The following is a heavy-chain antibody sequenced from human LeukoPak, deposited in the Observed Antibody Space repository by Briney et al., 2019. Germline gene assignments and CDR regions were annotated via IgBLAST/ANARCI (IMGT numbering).Heavy chain of an antibody. CDR2: IRQDGGEC. J-gene: IGHJ6*04. V-gene: IGHV3-7*01. Sequence: GGSLRLFCAASGFTISGYWMSWVRQARGKGPEWVAHIRQDGGECYYVDSVKGRFTISRDNAKNSLYVQMNSLRGEDTTVYYCARDGTPIYSSGWVYMDVWGKGTTVTISS. CDR3: ARDGTPIYSSGWVYMDV. CDR1: GFTISGYW. D-gene: IGHD6-25*01.